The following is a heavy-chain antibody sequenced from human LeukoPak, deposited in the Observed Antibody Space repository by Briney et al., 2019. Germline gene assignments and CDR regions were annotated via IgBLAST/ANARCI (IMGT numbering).Heavy chain of an antibody. CDR3: ARYGDYFDY. J-gene: IGHJ4*02. V-gene: IGHV4-59*08. CDR2: IYYSGNT. Sequence: KPSETLSLTCTVSGGSISSYYWSWIRQPPGKGLEWIGYIYYSGNTNYNPSLKSRVTISVDTSKNQFSLKLTSVTAADTAVYYCARYGDYFDYWGQGTLVTVSS. D-gene: IGHD4-17*01. CDR1: GGSISSYY.